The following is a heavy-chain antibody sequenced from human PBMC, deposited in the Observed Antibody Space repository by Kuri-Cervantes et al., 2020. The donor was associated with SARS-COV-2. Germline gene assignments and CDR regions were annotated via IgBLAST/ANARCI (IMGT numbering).Heavy chain of an antibody. Sequence: GGSLRLSCAASGFTFDDYAMHWVRQAPGKGLEWVSGISWNSGSIGYADSVKGRFTISRDNAKNSLYLQMHSLRAEDTAVYYCARDAANYYDSSGYTYYFDYWGQGTLVTVSS. CDR1: GFTFDDYA. J-gene: IGHJ4*02. CDR3: ARDAANYYDSSGYTYYFDY. V-gene: IGHV3-9*01. D-gene: IGHD3-22*01. CDR2: ISWNSGSI.